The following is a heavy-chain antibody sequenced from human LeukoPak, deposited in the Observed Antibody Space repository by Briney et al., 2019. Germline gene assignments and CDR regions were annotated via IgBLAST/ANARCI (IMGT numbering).Heavy chain of an antibody. D-gene: IGHD3-22*01. Sequence: PSETLSLTCTVSGGSISTYYWSWIRQPPGKGLEGMGSMYYSGSTNYKPSLKSQVTISVDTSKNQFSLKLSSVTAADTAVYYCARHAYYYDRSGSYEAFDIWGQGTMVTVSS. CDR3: ARHAYYYDRSGSYEAFDI. V-gene: IGHV4-59*08. CDR1: GGSISTYY. CDR2: MYYSGST. J-gene: IGHJ3*02.